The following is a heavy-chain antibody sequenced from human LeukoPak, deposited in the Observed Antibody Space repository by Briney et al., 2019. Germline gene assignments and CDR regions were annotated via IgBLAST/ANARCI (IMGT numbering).Heavy chain of an antibody. V-gene: IGHV4-39*01. CDR2: IYYSGST. Sequence: SETLSLTCTVSGGSIRSGSYYWGWIRQPPGKGLEWIGDIYYSGSTYYDPSLKSRVTISADTSKNQFSLKLNSVTAADTAVYYCAGRYPSRYYFDYWGQGTLVTVSS. CDR3: AGRYPSRYYFDY. J-gene: IGHJ4*02. CDR1: GGSIRSGSYY. D-gene: IGHD1-1*01.